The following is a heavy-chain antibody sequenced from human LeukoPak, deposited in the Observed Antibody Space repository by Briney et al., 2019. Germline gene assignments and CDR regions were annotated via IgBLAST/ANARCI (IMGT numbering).Heavy chain of an antibody. Sequence: GGSLRLSCAASGFNVSRNYMSWVRQAPGKGLEWVSSISNSSSYIYYADSVKGRFTISRDNAKNSLYLQMNSLRAEDTAVYYCARVGCSGGSCYDHPYFDYWGQGTLVTVSS. J-gene: IGHJ4*02. D-gene: IGHD2-15*01. CDR1: GFNVSRNY. CDR3: ARVGCSGGSCYDHPYFDY. CDR2: ISNSSSYI. V-gene: IGHV3-21*01.